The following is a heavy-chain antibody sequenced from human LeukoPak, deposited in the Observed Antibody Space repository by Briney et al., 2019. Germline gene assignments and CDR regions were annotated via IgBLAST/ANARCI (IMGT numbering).Heavy chain of an antibody. J-gene: IGHJ4*02. V-gene: IGHV1-46*01. CDR2: INPSGGST. Sequence: GASVKVSCKASGYTFTGYYMHWVRQAPGQGLEWMGIINPSGGSTSYAQKFQGRVTMTRDTSTSTVYMELSSLRSEDTAVYYCARDPSRLNYERNYFDYWGQGTLVTVSS. D-gene: IGHD1-7*01. CDR1: GYTFTGYY. CDR3: ARDPSRLNYERNYFDY.